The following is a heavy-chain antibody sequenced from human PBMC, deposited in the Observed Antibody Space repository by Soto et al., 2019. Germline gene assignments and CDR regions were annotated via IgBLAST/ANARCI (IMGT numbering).Heavy chain of an antibody. V-gene: IGHV3-13*01. CDR1: GFTFSSYD. D-gene: IGHD3-16*01. Sequence: EVQLAESGGDLVQPGGSLRLSCAASGFTFSSYDFHWVRQATGKALEWVSGIGTAGDTYYTGSVKGRFIMSRENAKNSLYLKMNSLRAGARAVYYGTRGADGFDYWGQGTLVTVSA. J-gene: IGHJ4*02. CDR3: TRGADGFDY. CDR2: IGTAGDT.